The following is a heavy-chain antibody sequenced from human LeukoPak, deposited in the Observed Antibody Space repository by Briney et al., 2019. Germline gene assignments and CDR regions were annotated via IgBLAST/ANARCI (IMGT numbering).Heavy chain of an antibody. CDR1: GGSLSSYY. CDR2: IYTSGST. CDR3: AREGKIAAAGSNTRWFDP. J-gene: IGHJ5*02. Sequence: PPETLSLTCTVSGGSLSSYYRSWVRQPAGKGLEWIGRIYTSGSTNYNPSLKSRVTMSVDTSKNQFSLKLSSVTAADTAVYYCAREGKIAAAGSNTRWFDPWGQGTLVTVSS. D-gene: IGHD6-13*01. V-gene: IGHV4-4*07.